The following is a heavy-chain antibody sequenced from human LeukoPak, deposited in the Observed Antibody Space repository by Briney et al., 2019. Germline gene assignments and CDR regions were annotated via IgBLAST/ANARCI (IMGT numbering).Heavy chain of an antibody. J-gene: IGHJ5*02. V-gene: IGHV3-23*01. CDR1: GFTFSSYA. CDR3: AKDMVVTAPLGGFGP. D-gene: IGHD2-21*02. CDR2: ISGSGVST. Sequence: GGSLRLSCAASGFTFSSYAMSWVRQAPGKGLEWVSAISGSGVSTYYADSVKGRFTISRDNSKNTLYLQMNSLRVEDTAVYYCAKDMVVTAPLGGFGPWGQGTLVTVSS.